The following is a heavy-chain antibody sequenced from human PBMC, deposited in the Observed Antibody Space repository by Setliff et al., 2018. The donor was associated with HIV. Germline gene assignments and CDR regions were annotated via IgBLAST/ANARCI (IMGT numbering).Heavy chain of an antibody. CDR1: GYTFTGYY. CDR3: AREFLLGDLSFPAN. CDR2: INPNSGDT. J-gene: IGHJ4*02. Sequence: GASVKVSCKASGYTFTGYYMHWVRQAPGQGPEWMGWINPNSGDTYYAQKFQGSVTMTRDTSINTVYMELTRLRSDDTAVYFCAREFLLGDLSFPANWGQGTLVTVSS. V-gene: IGHV1-2*02. D-gene: IGHD3-16*02.